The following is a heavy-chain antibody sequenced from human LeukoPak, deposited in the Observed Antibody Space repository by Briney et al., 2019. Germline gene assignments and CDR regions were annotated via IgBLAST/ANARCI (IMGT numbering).Heavy chain of an antibody. J-gene: IGHJ4*02. V-gene: IGHV3-13*01. CDR3: ARAPYYYDSSGYTFDY. D-gene: IGHD3-22*01. CDR1: GFTFSSYD. CDR2: IGTAGDT. Sequence: GGSLRLSCAASGFTFSSYDMHWVRQATGKGLEWVSAIGTAGDTYYPGSVKGRFTISRENAKNSSYLQMNSLRAEDTAVYYCARAPYYYDSSGYTFDYWGQGTLATVSS.